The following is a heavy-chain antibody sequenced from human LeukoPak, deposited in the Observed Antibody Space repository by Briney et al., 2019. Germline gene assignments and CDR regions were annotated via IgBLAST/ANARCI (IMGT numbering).Heavy chain of an antibody. D-gene: IGHD3-10*01. Sequence: ASVKVSCKASGYTFTSYDINWARQATGQGLEWMGWMNPNSGNTGYAQKFQGRVTMTRNTSISTAYMELSSLRSEDTAVYYCARGYHRYYYGSGRWYNWFDPWGQGTLVTVSS. CDR2: MNPNSGNT. CDR1: GYTFTSYD. V-gene: IGHV1-8*01. J-gene: IGHJ5*02. CDR3: ARGYHRYYYGSGRWYNWFDP.